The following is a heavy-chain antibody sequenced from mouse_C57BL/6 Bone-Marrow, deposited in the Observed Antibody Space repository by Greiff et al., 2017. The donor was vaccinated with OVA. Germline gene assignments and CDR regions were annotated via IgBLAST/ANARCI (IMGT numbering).Heavy chain of an antibody. J-gene: IGHJ2*01. D-gene: IGHD1-1*01. CDR1: GYSITSGYD. V-gene: IGHV3-1*01. CDR3: ARELRFYYFDY. CDR2: ISYSGST. Sequence: VQLKQSGPGMVKPSQSLSLTCTVTGYSITSGYDWHWIRHFPGNKLEWMGYISYSGSTKYNPSLKSRISITHDTSKNHFFLKLNSVTTEDTATYYCARELRFYYFDYWGQGTTLTVSS.